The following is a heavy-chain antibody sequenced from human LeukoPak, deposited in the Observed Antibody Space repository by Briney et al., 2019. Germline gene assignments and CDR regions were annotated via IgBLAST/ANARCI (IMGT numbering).Heavy chain of an antibody. CDR3: ARGSSGSYRKYYYYMDV. CDR1: GGSISSQY. J-gene: IGHJ6*03. D-gene: IGHD1-26*01. V-gene: IGHV4-4*07. Sequence: SETLSLTCTVSGGSISSQYWNWVRQPAGKSLEWIGRVYSSESTNYNPSLKSRVTISVDTSKNQFSLKLSSVTAADTAVYYCARGSSGSYRKYYYYMDVWGKGTTVTVSS. CDR2: VYSSEST.